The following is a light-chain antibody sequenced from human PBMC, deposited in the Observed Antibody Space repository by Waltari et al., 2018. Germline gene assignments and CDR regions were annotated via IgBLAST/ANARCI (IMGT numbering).Light chain of an antibody. V-gene: IGLV3-19*01. CDR2: DKN. Sequence: SSELTQDPAVSVALGQTVRITCQGASLRTSYASWYQQKSGKAPILVLFDKNKLPSGIPDQISGYNSESTTDFTITGAQAEDEADYYCSSRDSSASHVLFAGGTKVTVL. CDR3: SSRDSSASHVL. CDR1: SLRTSY. J-gene: IGLJ2*01.